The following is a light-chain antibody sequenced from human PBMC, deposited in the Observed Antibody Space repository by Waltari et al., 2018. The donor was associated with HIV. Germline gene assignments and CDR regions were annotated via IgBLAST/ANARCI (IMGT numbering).Light chain of an antibody. V-gene: IGLV1-47*01. CDR1: SVNIGNNY. J-gene: IGLJ2*01. CDR3: STWDDSLNGVV. Sequence: QSVLTQPPSTSGTPGQRVTLSCSGSSVNIGNNYVYWYYQVPGTAPKLLNFRNNQGPSGGPDRFSGSKCGASASLAISGVRSEDEADYYCSTWDDSLNGVVFGGGTKLTVL. CDR2: RNN.